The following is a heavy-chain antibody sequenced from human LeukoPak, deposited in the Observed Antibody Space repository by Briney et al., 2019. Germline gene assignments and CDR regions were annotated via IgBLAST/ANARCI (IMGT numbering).Heavy chain of an antibody. CDR1: GYTFSGYY. Sequence: ASVKVSCKASGYTFSGYYMHWVRQAPGQGLEWMGWINANNGGTNYAQKFQGRVTWTRGTSISTAYMELGRLRSDDTAVYYCARDYGRGFDIWGQGTMVTVSS. D-gene: IGHD3-10*01. J-gene: IGHJ3*02. CDR3: ARDYGRGFDI. CDR2: INANNGGT. V-gene: IGHV1-2*02.